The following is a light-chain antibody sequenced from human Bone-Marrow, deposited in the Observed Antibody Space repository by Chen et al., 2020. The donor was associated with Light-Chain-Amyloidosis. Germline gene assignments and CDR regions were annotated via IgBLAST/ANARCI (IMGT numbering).Light chain of an antibody. CDR2: GSS. V-gene: IGKV3-15*01. CDR3: QQYDNWFRT. Sequence: IVMTQSPATLSVSPGQRATLSCRASRNINSNLAWYQQKPCHAPRPLIYGSSTRATGTPARFSGSESGTEFTLTISSLQSEDFAVYYCQQYDNWFRTFGQGTKVEIK. J-gene: IGKJ1*01. CDR1: RNINSN.